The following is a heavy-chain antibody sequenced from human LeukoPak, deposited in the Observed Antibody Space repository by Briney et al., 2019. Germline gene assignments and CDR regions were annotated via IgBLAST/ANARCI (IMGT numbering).Heavy chain of an antibody. J-gene: IGHJ4*02. Sequence: GGSLRLSCAASGFTFSSYSMNWVRQAPGKGLEWASYISSSSSTIYYADSVRGRFTISRDNAKNSLYLQMNSLRAEDTAVYCCARPIQLWDTIDYWGQGTLVTVSS. V-gene: IGHV3-48*01. D-gene: IGHD5-18*01. CDR1: GFTFSSYS. CDR2: ISSSSSTI. CDR3: ARPIQLWDTIDY.